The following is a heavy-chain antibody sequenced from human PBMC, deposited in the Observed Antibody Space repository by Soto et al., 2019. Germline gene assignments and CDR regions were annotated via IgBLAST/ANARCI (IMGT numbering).Heavy chain of an antibody. D-gene: IGHD6-19*01. CDR1: GGTFSSSA. CDR2: IIPIFGTA. CDR3: ARVWGIAVSVPSGAFDI. V-gene: IGHV1-69*01. Sequence: QVQLVQSGAEVKKPGSSVNVSCKASGGTFSSSAISWVRQAPGQGLEWMGGIIPIFGTANYAQNFRGRVTITADESTSTAFMELSSLRSEDTAVYYCARVWGIAVSVPSGAFDIWGQGTMVTVSS. J-gene: IGHJ3*02.